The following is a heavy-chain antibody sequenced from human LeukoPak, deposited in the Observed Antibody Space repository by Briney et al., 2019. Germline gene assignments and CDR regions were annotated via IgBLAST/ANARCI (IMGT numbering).Heavy chain of an antibody. J-gene: IGHJ6*02. D-gene: IGHD6-13*01. CDR2: ISAYNGHT. CDR1: GYTFTSYG. CDR3: ARGFQAAADHYYYYGMDV. V-gene: IGHV1-18*01. Sequence: ASVKVSCKASGYTFTSYGISWVRQAPGQGLEWMGWISAYNGHTNYAQKLQGRVTMTTDTSTSTAYMELRSLRSDDTAVYYCARGFQAAADHYYYYGMDVWGQGTTVTVSS.